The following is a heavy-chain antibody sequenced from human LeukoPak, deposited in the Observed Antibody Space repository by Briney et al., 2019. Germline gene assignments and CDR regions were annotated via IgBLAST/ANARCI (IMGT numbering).Heavy chain of an antibody. J-gene: IGHJ5*02. D-gene: IGHD4-23*01. V-gene: IGHV1-46*01. CDR3: ARDNSVEDTAWWFDP. CDR1: GYTFTSYH. CDR2: INPSGGST. Sequence: ASVKVSCKASGYTFTSYHMHWVRQAPGQGLEWMGIINPSGGSTSYAQKFQGRVTMTRDMSTSTDYMELSSLRSEDTAVYYCARDNSVEDTAWWFDPWGQGTLATVSS.